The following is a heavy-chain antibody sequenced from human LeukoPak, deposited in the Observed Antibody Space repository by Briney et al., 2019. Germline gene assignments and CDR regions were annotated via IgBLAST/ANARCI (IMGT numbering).Heavy chain of an antibody. Sequence: GESLKISCKGSGYSFTSYWIGWVRQMPGKGLEWMGIIYPGDSDTRYSPSFQGQVTISADKSISTAYLQWSSLKASDTAMYYCARHGPHDYGDTGYYCGMDVWGQGTTVTVSS. V-gene: IGHV5-51*01. J-gene: IGHJ6*02. CDR2: IYPGDSDT. D-gene: IGHD4-17*01. CDR1: GYSFTSYW. CDR3: ARHGPHDYGDTGYYCGMDV.